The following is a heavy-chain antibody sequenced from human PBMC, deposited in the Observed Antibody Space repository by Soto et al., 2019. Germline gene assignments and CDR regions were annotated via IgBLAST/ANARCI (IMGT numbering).Heavy chain of an antibody. CDR3: ATGRGGSGSLTPRVDF. CDR1: GFTFNNYA. V-gene: IGHV3-23*01. Sequence: EVQLLESGGGLVQPGGSLRLSCAASGFTFNNYAMTWVRQAPGKGLEWVSAISGGGDTTSYADSVKGRFTVSRDGSKNTLYLQMSSLGAEDTALYYCATGRGGSGSLTPRVDFWGQGTLVTVSS. J-gene: IGHJ4*02. D-gene: IGHD3-10*01. CDR2: ISGGGDTT.